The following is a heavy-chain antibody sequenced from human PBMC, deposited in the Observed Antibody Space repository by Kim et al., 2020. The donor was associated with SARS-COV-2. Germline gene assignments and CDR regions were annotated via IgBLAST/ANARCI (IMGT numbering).Heavy chain of an antibody. CDR1: GFTFSSYS. D-gene: IGHD3-10*02. V-gene: IGHV3-21*01. CDR3: ARDASLCPGDV. CDR2: ISSSSSYI. Sequence: GGSLRLSCAASGFTFSSYSMNWVRQAPGKGLEWVSSISSSSSYIYYADSVKGRFTISRDNAKNSLYLQMNSLRAEDTAVYYCARDASLCPGDVWGQGTTVTVSS. J-gene: IGHJ6*02.